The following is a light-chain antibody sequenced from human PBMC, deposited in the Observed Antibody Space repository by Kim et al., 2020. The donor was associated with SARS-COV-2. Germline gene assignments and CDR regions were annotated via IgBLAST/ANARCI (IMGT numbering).Light chain of an antibody. CDR2: GAS. CDR3: QQYGSAPST. Sequence: SPGERATPSCRASQSVTSNYLAWYQQRPGQAPRLLIYGASSRATGIPGKFSGSGSGTDFTLTISRLEPDDFAVYYCQQYGSAPSTFGQGTKVDIK. CDR1: QSVTSNY. V-gene: IGKV3-20*01. J-gene: IGKJ1*01.